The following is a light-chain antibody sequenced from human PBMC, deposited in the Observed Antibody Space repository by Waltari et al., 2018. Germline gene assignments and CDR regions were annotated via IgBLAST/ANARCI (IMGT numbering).Light chain of an antibody. Sequence: QAALTQPRSVSGSPGQSVTISCTGTSSDIGGYNYVSWYQQHPGTAPKLMIYEVSKRPSGGSDRFSGSKSGNTASLTISGLQAEDEADYYCSSYAGSNTGLFGGGTRLTVL. J-gene: IGLJ2*01. CDR2: EVS. V-gene: IGLV2-11*01. CDR3: SSYAGSNTGL. CDR1: SSDIGGYNY.